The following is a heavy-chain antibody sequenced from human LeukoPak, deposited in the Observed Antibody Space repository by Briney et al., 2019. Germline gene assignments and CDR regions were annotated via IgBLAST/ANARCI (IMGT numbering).Heavy chain of an antibody. V-gene: IGHV3-48*03. J-gene: IGHJ3*02. Sequence: PGGSLRLSCAASGFTFSSYMYWVRQAPGKGLEWVSYISSSGTTTHYGDSVKGRFTISRDNAKNSLYLQVNSLRAEDTAVYYCARGRRPDAFDSWGQGTRVTVSS. CDR2: ISSSGTTT. CDR3: ARGRRPDAFDS. CDR1: GFTFSSY.